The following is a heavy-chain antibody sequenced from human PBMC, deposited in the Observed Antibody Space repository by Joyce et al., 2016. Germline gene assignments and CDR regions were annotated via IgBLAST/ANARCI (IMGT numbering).Heavy chain of an antibody. D-gene: IGHD6-13*01. CDR3: ARIALSGTDY. V-gene: IGHV3-7*03. J-gene: IGHJ4*02. Sequence: EVQLVESGGALVQPGGSLRLSCAASGFTFSNYWMSWVRQAPGKGLEWVANIKQDGSEKPYVDSVKGRFTISRDNANNSLYLQMNSLRVEDTAMYYCARIALSGTDYWGQGTLVTVSS. CDR1: GFTFSNYW. CDR2: IKQDGSEK.